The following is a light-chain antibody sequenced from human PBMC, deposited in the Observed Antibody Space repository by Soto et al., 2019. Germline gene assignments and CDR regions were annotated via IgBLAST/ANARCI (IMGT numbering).Light chain of an antibody. J-gene: IGLJ3*02. CDR3: QSYDSSLRGWV. Sequence: QSVLTQPPSVSGAPGQRVTISCTGSSSNIGAGYDVHWYQQFPGTAPKLLIYGNSNRPSGVPDRFSGSKSDTSASLAITGLQAEDEAEYHCQSYDSSLRGWVFGGGTKLTVL. CDR2: GNS. CDR1: SSNIGAGYD. V-gene: IGLV1-40*01.